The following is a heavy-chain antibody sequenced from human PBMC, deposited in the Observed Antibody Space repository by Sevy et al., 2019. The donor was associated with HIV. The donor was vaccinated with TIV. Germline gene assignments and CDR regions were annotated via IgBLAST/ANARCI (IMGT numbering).Heavy chain of an antibody. CDR3: ARLVRGPIFGVYSLDV. J-gene: IGHJ6*02. CDR1: GFTFSTYS. CDR2: FSSSSSTI. D-gene: IGHD3-10*01. Sequence: GGSLRLSCAASGFTFSTYSMNWVRQAPGKGLEWLSYFSSSSSTIYYADSVKGRFTISRDKAKNSLYLQMNSLRDEDTAVYYCARLVRGPIFGVYSLDVWGQGTTVTVSS. V-gene: IGHV3-48*02.